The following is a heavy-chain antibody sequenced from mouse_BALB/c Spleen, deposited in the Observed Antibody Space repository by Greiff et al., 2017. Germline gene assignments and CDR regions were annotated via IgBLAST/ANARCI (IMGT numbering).Heavy chain of an antibody. J-gene: IGHJ2*01. V-gene: IGHV5-6-4*01. CDR3: TRVARLDY. CDR2: ISSGGSYT. Sequence: EVQLMESGGGLVKPGGSLKLSCAASGFTFSSYTMSWVRQTPEKRLEWVATISSGGSYTYYPDSVKGRFTISRDNAKNTLYLQMSSLKSEDTAMYYCTRVARLDYWGQGTTLTVSS. CDR1: GFTFSSYT.